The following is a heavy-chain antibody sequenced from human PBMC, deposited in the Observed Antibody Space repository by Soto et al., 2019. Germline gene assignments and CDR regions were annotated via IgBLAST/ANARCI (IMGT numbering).Heavy chain of an antibody. D-gene: IGHD6-19*01. V-gene: IGHV3-23*01. CDR1: GFNFGDYT. CDR2: ISGGGGKS. CDR3: AKETFGVGWTLDF. J-gene: IGHJ4*02. Sequence: QLLESGGGLVQPGGSRRLSCAAPGFNFGDYTMTWVRQAPGKGLVWISTISGGGGKSYYADVVKGRFTITRDNSKNTLYLQMNSLKGEDTALYFCAKETFGVGWTLDFWGQGTLVTVSS.